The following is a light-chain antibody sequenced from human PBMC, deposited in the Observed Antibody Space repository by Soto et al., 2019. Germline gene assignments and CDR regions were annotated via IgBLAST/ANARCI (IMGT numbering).Light chain of an antibody. Sequence: QSVLTQPASVSGSPGQSITISCTGTSSDVGSYDYVSWYQQHPGKVPKLMIYAVNNRPSGVSDRFSGSKSGNTASLTISGLQAEDEADYYCGSYTTINTLVVFGGGTKLTVL. CDR2: AVN. CDR1: SSDVGSYDY. J-gene: IGLJ3*02. CDR3: GSYTTINTLVV. V-gene: IGLV2-14*01.